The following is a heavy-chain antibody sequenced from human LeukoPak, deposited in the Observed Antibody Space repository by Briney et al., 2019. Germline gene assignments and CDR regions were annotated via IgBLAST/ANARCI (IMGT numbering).Heavy chain of an antibody. J-gene: IGHJ5*02. V-gene: IGHV4-39*01. Sequence: TASETLSLTCTVSGGSISSSSYYWGWIRQPPGKGLEWIGSIYYSGSTYYNPSLKSRVTISVDTSKNQFSLKLSSVTAADTAVYYCARGGRLLWFGEFRKGLINWFDPWGQGTLVTVSS. CDR1: GGSISSSSYY. CDR3: ARGGRLLWFGEFRKGLINWFDP. D-gene: IGHD3-10*01. CDR2: IYYSGST.